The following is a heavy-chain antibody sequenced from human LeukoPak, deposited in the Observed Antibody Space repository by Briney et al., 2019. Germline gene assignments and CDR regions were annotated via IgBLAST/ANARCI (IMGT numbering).Heavy chain of an antibody. V-gene: IGHV4-39*01. CDR1: GGSISSSSYY. D-gene: IGHD6-13*01. J-gene: IGHJ6*03. Sequence: SETLSLTCTVSGGSISSSSYYWGWIRQPPGKGLEWIGNIYYSGSTYYNPSLESRVTMSLDTSKNQFSLKLSSVTAADTAVYYCARHGGRRQQLVLYYYYMDVWGKGTTVTISS. CDR2: IYYSGST. CDR3: ARHGGRRQQLVLYYYYMDV.